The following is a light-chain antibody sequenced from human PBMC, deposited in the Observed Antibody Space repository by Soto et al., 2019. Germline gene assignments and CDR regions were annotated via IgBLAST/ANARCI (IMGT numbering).Light chain of an antibody. Sequence: DIQMTQSPSSLSASVGDRGTITCRASQTPRTFINWYQQKPGKAPTLLIYAASTLQSGVPSRFSGSGFGTDFTLTISSLQAEDFASYYCQQLRSYPSTFGGGTKVDIK. CDR1: QTPRTF. J-gene: IGKJ4*01. V-gene: IGKV1-39*01. CDR3: QQLRSYPST. CDR2: AAS.